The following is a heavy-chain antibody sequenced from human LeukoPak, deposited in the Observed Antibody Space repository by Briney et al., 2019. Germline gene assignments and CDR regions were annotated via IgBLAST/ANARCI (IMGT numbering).Heavy chain of an antibody. CDR1: GFTFSSYW. J-gene: IGHJ4*02. CDR2: IYYSGST. V-gene: IGHV4-39*01. CDR3: AGGNYYGSDY. D-gene: IGHD3-10*01. Sequence: PGGSLRLSCAASGFTFSSYWMHWVRQPPGKGLEWIGSIYYSGSTYYNPSLKSRVTISVDTSKNQFSLKLSSVTAADTAVYYCAGGNYYGSDYWGQGTLVTVSS.